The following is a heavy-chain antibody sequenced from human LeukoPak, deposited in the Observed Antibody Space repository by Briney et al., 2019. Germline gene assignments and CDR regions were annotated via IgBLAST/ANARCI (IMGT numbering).Heavy chain of an antibody. V-gene: IGHV4-59*08. CDR2: IYYSGST. J-gene: IGHJ5*02. Sequence: PSETLSLTCTVSGGSISSYYWSWIRQPPGKGPEWIGYIYYSGSTNYNPSLKSRVTISVDTSKNQFSLKLSSVTAADTAVYYCARRFYYGSGSWFDPWGQGTLVTVSS. D-gene: IGHD3-10*01. CDR3: ARRFYYGSGSWFDP. CDR1: GGSISSYY.